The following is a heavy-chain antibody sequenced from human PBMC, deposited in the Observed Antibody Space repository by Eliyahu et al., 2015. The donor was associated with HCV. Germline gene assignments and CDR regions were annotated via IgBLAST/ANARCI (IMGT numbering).Heavy chain of an antibody. V-gene: IGHV3-23*01. CDR1: GFTFSSSA. Sequence: EVQLLESGGGLVQPGGSLRLSXXASGFTFSSSAMSWVRQAPGKGLEWVSAISGSGSGTYYADSVKGRFTISRDNSKNTLYLQMNSLRAEDTAVYYCAKETRYAYWGQGTLVTVSS. CDR3: AKETRYAY. J-gene: IGHJ4*02. CDR2: ISGSGSGT. D-gene: IGHD2-8*01.